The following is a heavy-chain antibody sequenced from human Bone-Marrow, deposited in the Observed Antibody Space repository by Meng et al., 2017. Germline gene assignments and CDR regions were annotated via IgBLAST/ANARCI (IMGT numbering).Heavy chain of an antibody. Sequence: SETLSLTCTVSGDSISGYYCTWIRQPPGKGLEWIGYIHYSGSTNYNPSLESRVTISVDTSKNQFSLKLNSVTAADTAVYYCARDSRGNAYGYLDYWGQGTLVTVSS. CDR2: IHYSGST. CDR1: GDSISGYY. J-gene: IGHJ4*02. V-gene: IGHV4-59*01. D-gene: IGHD2-15*01. CDR3: ARDSRGNAYGYLDY.